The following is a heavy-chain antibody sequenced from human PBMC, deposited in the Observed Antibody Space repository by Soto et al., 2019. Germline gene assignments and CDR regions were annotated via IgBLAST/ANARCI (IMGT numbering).Heavy chain of an antibody. CDR2: ISWNSGSI. CDR1: GFTFDDYA. J-gene: IGHJ2*01. D-gene: IGHD4-17*01. CDR3: AGRPTTVTTHWYFDL. Sequence: VQLVESGGGLVQPGRSLRLSCAASGFTFDDYAMHWVRQAPGKGLEWVSGISWNSGSIGYADSVKGRFTISRDNAKNSLYLQMNSLRAEDTALYYCAGRPTTVTTHWYFDLWGRGTLVTVSS. V-gene: IGHV3-9*01.